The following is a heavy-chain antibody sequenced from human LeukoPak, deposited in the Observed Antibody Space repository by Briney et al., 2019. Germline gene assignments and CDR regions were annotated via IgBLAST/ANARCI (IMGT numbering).Heavy chain of an antibody. Sequence: GGSLRLSCVASGFSFNGDWMNWVRQAPGKGLEWVANIKPDGSHKYYVDSVKGRFTISRDNAEKSLFLQMNSLRAEDTAVYYCVRDGPAFLDFDYWGQGTLVTVSS. CDR3: VRDGPAFLDFDY. CDR1: GFSFNGDW. V-gene: IGHV3-7*01. CDR2: IKPDGSHK. D-gene: IGHD2-2*01. J-gene: IGHJ4*02.